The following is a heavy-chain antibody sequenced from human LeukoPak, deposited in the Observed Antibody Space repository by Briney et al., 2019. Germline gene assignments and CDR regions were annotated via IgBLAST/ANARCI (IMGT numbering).Heavy chain of an antibody. V-gene: IGHV3-49*04. D-gene: IGHD1-1*01. CDR2: IRSKAYRGTI. Sequence: GGSLRLSCTGSGFTFGDHAMSWVRQAPGQGLEWVGFIRSKAYRGTIEYAASVKGRFTISRDDSASIAYLQMNSLKIEDTAVYYCARGPIQLWIHNAMDVWGQGTTVTVSS. CDR3: ARGPIQLWIHNAMDV. CDR1: GFTFGDHA. J-gene: IGHJ6*02.